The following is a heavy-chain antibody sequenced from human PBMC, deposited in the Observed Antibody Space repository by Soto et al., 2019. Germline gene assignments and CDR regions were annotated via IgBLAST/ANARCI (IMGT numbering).Heavy chain of an antibody. V-gene: IGHV3-9*01. CDR1: GFTFDDYA. CDR2: ISWNSGSI. J-gene: IGHJ2*01. CDR3: AKDQAVTSKADRYFDL. Sequence: EVPLVESGGGLVQPGRSLRLSCAASGFTFDDYAMHWVRQAPGKGLEWVSGISWNSGSIGYADSVKGRFTISRDNAKNSLYLQMNSLRAEDTALYYCAKDQAVTSKADRYFDLWGRGTLVTVSS. D-gene: IGHD4-17*01.